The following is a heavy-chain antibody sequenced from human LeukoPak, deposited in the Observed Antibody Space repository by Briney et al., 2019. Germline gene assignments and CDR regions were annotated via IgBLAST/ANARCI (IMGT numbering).Heavy chain of an antibody. V-gene: IGHV5-51*01. CDR2: IFPADSDT. CDR3: ASQKRGSSSYPSYDY. Sequence: GESLKISCKGSGYSFSSYWIGWVRHMPGKGLEWMGIIFPADSDTRYSPSFQGQVTISVDKSISTTYLQWSSLKASDTAMYYCASQKRGSSSYPSYDYWGQGTLVTVSS. D-gene: IGHD3-22*01. CDR1: GYSFSSYW. J-gene: IGHJ4*02.